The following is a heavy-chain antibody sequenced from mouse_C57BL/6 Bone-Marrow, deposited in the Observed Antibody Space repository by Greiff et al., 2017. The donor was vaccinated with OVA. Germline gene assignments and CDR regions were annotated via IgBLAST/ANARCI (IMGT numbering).Heavy chain of an antibody. J-gene: IGHJ2*01. CDR2: IDPEAGDT. Sequence: EVKLVESGAELVRPGASVQLSCTASGFNIKDYYMHWVKQRPEQGLEWIGRIDPEAGDTEYAPKFQGHATLTADTSSNKASLQLISLTSEDTAVYYCTRPYYFDDWGQGTTLTVSS. CDR3: TRPYYFDD. CDR1: GFNIKDYY. V-gene: IGHV14-1*01.